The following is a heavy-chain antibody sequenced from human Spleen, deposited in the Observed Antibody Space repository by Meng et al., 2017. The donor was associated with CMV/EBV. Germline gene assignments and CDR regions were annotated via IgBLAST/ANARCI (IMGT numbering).Heavy chain of an antibody. CDR1: EGTFRTYA. Sequence: CKASEGTFRTYAVTWVRQAPGQGREWMGRIIPIYGTTNYAQKFQGRVTITTDESTGTAYMELSSLRSEDAAFYYCARSCNGNTCPFDFWGQGTLVTVSS. D-gene: IGHD2/OR15-2a*01. CDR2: IIPIYGTT. V-gene: IGHV1-69*05. CDR3: ARSCNGNTCPFDF. J-gene: IGHJ4*02.